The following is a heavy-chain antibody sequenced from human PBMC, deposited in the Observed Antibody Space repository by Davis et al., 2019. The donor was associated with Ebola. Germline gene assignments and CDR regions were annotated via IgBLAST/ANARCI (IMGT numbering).Heavy chain of an antibody. CDR3: AKGDKSSS. Sequence: GGSLRLSCATSGFTFSTYGMHWVRQAPGKGLEWVAIISYDGSNKYYADSVKGRFTISRDNSKSTLSLQMNSLRADDTAVYYCAKGDKSSSWGQGTLVTVSS. D-gene: IGHD6-13*01. CDR2: ISYDGSNK. V-gene: IGHV3-30*18. CDR1: GFTFSTYG. J-gene: IGHJ4*02.